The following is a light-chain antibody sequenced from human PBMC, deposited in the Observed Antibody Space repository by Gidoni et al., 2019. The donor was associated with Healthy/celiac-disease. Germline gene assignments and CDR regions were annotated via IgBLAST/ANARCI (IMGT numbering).Light chain of an antibody. CDR1: QSVLYSSNNKNY. CDR3: QQYYSTPYT. V-gene: IGKV4-1*01. CDR2: WAS. J-gene: IGKJ2*01. Sequence: EMVMTQSPDSLPVSLGERATINSKSSQSVLYSSNNKNYLAWYQQKPGQPPKLLIYWASTRESGVPDRFSGSGSGTDFTLTISSLQAEDVAVYYCQQYYSTPYTFGQGTKLEIK.